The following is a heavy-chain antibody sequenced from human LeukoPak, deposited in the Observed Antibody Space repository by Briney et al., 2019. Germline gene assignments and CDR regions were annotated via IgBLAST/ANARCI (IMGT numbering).Heavy chain of an antibody. CDR1: GYTLTELS. D-gene: IGHD3-3*01. CDR2: FDPEDGKT. Sequence: ASVKVSCKVSGYTLTELSMHWVRQAPGKGLEWMGGFDPEDGKTIYAQKFQGRVTMTEDTSTDTAYMELSSLRSEDTAVYYCATAVVDFWSGWDFDYWGQGTLVTVSS. CDR3: ATAVVDFWSGWDFDY. J-gene: IGHJ4*02. V-gene: IGHV1-24*01.